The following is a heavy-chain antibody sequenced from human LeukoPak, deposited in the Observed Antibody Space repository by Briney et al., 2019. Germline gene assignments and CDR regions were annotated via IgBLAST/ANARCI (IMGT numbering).Heavy chain of an antibody. CDR2: IYYSGST. CDR3: ARPVMPYYYDSSGYPPGAFDI. J-gene: IGHJ3*02. Sequence: PSETLSLTCTVSGGSISIYYWSWIRQPPGKGLEWIGYIYYSGSTNYNPSLKSRVTISVDTSKNQFSLKLSSVTAADTAVYYCARPVMPYYYDSSGYPPGAFDIWGQGTMVTVSS. D-gene: IGHD3-22*01. V-gene: IGHV4-59*08. CDR1: GGSISIYY.